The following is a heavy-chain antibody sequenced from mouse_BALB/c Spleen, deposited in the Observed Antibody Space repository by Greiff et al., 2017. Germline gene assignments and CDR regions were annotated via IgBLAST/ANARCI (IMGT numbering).Heavy chain of an antibody. J-gene: IGHJ4*01. V-gene: IGHV5-6-5*01. CDR1: GFTFSSYA. D-gene: IGHD1-1*01. Sequence: EVQLVESGGGLVKPGGSLKLSCAASGFTFSSYAMSWVRQTPEKRLEWVASISSGGSTYYPDSVKGRFTISRDTARNILYLQMSSLRSEDTAMYYCARSQDYYGSSYAMDYWGQGTSVTVSS. CDR2: ISSGGST. CDR3: ARSQDYYGSSYAMDY.